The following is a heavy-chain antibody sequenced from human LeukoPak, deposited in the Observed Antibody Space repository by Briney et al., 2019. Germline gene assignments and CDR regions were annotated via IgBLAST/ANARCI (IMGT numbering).Heavy chain of an antibody. CDR2: IYYGGST. J-gene: IGHJ3*02. V-gene: IGHV4-39*07. Sequence: SETLSLNCTVSGGSVSRNSDYWGWIRQSPGKGLEWIGSIYYGGSTYYNPSLKSRVTISVDTSKNQFSLMVSSVTVADTGVYYCARVSTAGTSYGAFDIWGQGTMVTVSS. CDR3: ARVSTAGTSYGAFDI. D-gene: IGHD6-19*01. CDR1: GGSVSRNSDY.